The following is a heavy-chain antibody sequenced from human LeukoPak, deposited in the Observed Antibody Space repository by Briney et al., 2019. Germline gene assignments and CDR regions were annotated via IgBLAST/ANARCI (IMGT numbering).Heavy chain of an antibody. Sequence: PGRSLRLSCAASGFTFSSYAMHWVRQAPGKGLEWVSSISSGSTYIYYADSVKGRFTISRDNAKNSLYLQMNSLRAEDTAVYYCAKEITMVRGANALDYWGQGTLVTVSS. D-gene: IGHD3-10*01. J-gene: IGHJ4*02. CDR1: GFTFSSYA. CDR3: AKEITMVRGANALDY. CDR2: ISSGSTYI. V-gene: IGHV3-21*04.